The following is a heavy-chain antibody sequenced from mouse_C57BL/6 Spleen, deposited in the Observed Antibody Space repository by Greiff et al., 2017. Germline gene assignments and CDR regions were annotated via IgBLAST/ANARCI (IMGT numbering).Heavy chain of an antibody. Sequence: QVQLQQPGAELVMPGASVKLSCKASGYTFTSYWMHWVKQRPGQGLEWIGEIDPSDSYTNYNQKFKGKYTLTVDKSSSTAYMQLSSLTSEDSAVYYCARGRGVITTVVAQEDYWGQGTSVTVSS. CDR1: GYTFTSYW. V-gene: IGHV1-69*01. CDR2: IDPSDSYT. D-gene: IGHD1-1*01. J-gene: IGHJ4*01. CDR3: ARGRGVITTVVAQEDY.